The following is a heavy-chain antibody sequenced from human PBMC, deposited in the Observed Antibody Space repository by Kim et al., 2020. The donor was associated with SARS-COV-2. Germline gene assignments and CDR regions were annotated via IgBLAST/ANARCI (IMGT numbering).Heavy chain of an antibody. V-gene: IGHV3-30-3*01. CDR1: GFTFNNYA. J-gene: IGHJ5*01. CDR3: AKDYGIRFLEWSNWFDS. CDR2: ISYDGNNK. D-gene: IGHD3-3*01. Sequence: GGSLRLSCAASGFTFNNYAMHWVRQAPGKGMEWVAVISYDGNNKYWTDSVNGRFTISRDNSRDTLFLGMNSLRAEDTAVYYCAKDYGIRFLEWSNWFDSWGQGTLVTVSS.